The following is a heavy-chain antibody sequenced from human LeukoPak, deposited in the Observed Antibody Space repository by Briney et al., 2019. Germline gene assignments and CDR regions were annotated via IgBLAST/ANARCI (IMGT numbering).Heavy chain of an antibody. Sequence: EASVNVSCKASGGTFSSYAISWVRQAPGQGLEWMGGIIPIFGTANYAQKFQGRVTITADESTSTAYMELSSLRSGDTAVYYCARVFPQDGVWGSYRFPHLGDYWGQGTLVTVSS. J-gene: IGHJ4*02. CDR3: ARVFPQDGVWGSYRFPHLGDY. CDR1: GGTFSSYA. D-gene: IGHD3-16*02. CDR2: IIPIFGTA. V-gene: IGHV1-69*01.